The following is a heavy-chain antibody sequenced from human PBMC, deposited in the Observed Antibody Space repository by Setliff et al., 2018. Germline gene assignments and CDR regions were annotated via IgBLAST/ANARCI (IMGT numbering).Heavy chain of an antibody. CDR2: IYYRGST. CDR1: GYSISSGYN. CDR3: ATLTGDRGVDY. V-gene: IGHV4-38-2*01. D-gene: IGHD7-27*01. Sequence: PSETLSLTCAGSGYSISSGYNWGWIRQPPGKGLEWIASIYYRGSTSYNSSLKSRVSISVDTSKNQFSLNLNSVTAADTAVYYCATLTGDRGVDYWGQGRLVTVSS. J-gene: IGHJ4*02.